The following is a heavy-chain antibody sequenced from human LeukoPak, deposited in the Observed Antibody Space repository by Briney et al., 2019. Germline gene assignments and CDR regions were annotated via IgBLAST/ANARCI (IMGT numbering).Heavy chain of an antibody. Sequence: PGGSLRLSCAASGFTFSSYEMNWVRQAPGKGLEWVSYISSSGSTIYYADSVKGRFTISRGNAKNSLYLQMNSLRAEDTAVYYCARESYDILTGYYNTPFDYWGQGTLVTVSS. D-gene: IGHD3-9*01. J-gene: IGHJ4*02. CDR2: ISSSGSTI. CDR3: ARESYDILTGYYNTPFDY. CDR1: GFTFSSYE. V-gene: IGHV3-48*03.